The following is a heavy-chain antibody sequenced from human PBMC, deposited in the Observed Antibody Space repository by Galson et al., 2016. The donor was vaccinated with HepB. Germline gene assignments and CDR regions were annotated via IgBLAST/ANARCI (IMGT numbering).Heavy chain of an antibody. CDR3: ARDQTHGDRRAWYDALDY. CDR2: IRHDGSQK. D-gene: IGHD6-19*01. CDR1: GFTFSSYW. Sequence: SLRLSCAASGFTFSSYWMTWVRQAPGKGLEWVANIRHDGSQKNYVDSVRGRLTISRDNAKNSLFLQMNSLRAEDTAVYYCARDQTHGDRRAWYDALDYWGRGILVTVSS. J-gene: IGHJ4*02. V-gene: IGHV3-7*01.